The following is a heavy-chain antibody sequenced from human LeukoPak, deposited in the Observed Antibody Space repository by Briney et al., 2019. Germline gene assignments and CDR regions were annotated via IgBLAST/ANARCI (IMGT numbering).Heavy chain of an antibody. V-gene: IGHV4-61*01. CDR2: IYYSGST. CDR3: ARDWFPSH. CDR1: GGSVSSGSYY. D-gene: IGHD3-10*01. J-gene: IGHJ4*02. Sequence: SETLSLTCTVSGGSVSSGSYYWSWIRQPPGKGLEWIGYIYYSGSTNYNPSLKSRVTISVDTSKNQFSLKLSSVTAADTAVYYCARDWFPSHWGQGTLVTVSS.